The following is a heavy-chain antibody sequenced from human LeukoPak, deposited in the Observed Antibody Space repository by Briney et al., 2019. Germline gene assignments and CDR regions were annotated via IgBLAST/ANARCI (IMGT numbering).Heavy chain of an antibody. D-gene: IGHD6-13*01. V-gene: IGHV4-34*01. CDR3: ARTIASAGTRRYFQH. CDR1: GGSFSGYY. CDR2: INHSGST. J-gene: IGHJ1*01. Sequence: SETLSLTCAVSGGSFSGYYWSWIRQPPGKGLEWIGEINHSGSTNYNPSLKSRVTISVDTSKNQFSLKLSSVTAADTAVYYCARTIASAGTRRYFQHWGQGTLVTVSS.